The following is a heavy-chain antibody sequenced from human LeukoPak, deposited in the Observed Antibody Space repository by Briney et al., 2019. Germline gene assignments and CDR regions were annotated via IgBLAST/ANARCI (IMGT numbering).Heavy chain of an antibody. V-gene: IGHV4-59*08. CDR1: GGSISSYY. CDR2: IYYSGST. D-gene: IGHD3-3*02. J-gene: IGHJ6*03. Sequence: PSETLSLTCTVSGGSISSYYWSWIRQPPGKGLEWIGYIYYSGSTNYNPSLKSRVTISVDTSKNQFSLKLSSVTAADTAVYYCARLARGAPIGYYYYYYMDVWGKGTTVTVSS. CDR3: ARLARGAPIGYYYYYYMDV.